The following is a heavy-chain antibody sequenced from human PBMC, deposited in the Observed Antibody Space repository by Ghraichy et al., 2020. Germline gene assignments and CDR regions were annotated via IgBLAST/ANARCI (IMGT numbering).Heavy chain of an antibody. CDR1: GGSISSSNW. Sequence: SLTCAVSGGSISSSNWWSWVRQPPGKGLEWIGEIYHSGSTNYNPSLKSRVTISVDKSKNQFSLKLSSVTAADTAVYYCARDDSSGWYYFDYWGQGTLVTVSS. V-gene: IGHV4-4*02. J-gene: IGHJ4*02. D-gene: IGHD6-19*01. CDR3: ARDDSSGWYYFDY. CDR2: IYHSGST.